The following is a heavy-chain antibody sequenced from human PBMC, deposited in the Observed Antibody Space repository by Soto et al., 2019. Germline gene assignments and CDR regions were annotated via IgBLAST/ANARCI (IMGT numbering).Heavy chain of an antibody. CDR3: ATIRVRGGPLRFED. Sequence: QVQLVQSGAEVKKPGSSVKVSCKTSGGLFSVFSFNWVRQAPGQGLEWMGGVLPITGSTDYAQKFQGRLTITADRSTSTMYMELSRLTSDDTAKYYCATIRVRGGPLRFEDGGQGTLI. V-gene: IGHV1-69*06. CDR1: GGLFSVFS. J-gene: IGHJ4*01. D-gene: IGHD5-12*01. CDR2: VLPITGST.